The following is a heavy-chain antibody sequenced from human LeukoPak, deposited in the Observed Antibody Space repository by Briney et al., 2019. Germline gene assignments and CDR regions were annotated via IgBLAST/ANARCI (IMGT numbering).Heavy chain of an antibody. Sequence: PSETLSLTCTVSGGSINNYYWGWIRQPAGKGLDWIGRIYTSGNTNYNPSLKSRVTLSIDTSKNQFSLKLSSVTAADSAVYYCAKSNGYGLVDIWGQGTMVTVSS. CDR3: AKSNGYGLVDI. CDR2: IYTSGNT. CDR1: GGSINNYY. V-gene: IGHV4-4*07. J-gene: IGHJ3*02. D-gene: IGHD3-10*01.